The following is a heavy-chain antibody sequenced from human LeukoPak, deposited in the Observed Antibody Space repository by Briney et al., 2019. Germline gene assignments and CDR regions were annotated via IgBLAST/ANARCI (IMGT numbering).Heavy chain of an antibody. D-gene: IGHD4-17*01. Sequence: PGGSLRLSCAASGFTFDDYGMSWVRQAPGKGLEWVSGINWNGGSTGYADSVKGRFTISRDNAKNSLYLQMNSLRAEDTALYYCARGRMTTVPYYFDYWGQGTLVTDSS. V-gene: IGHV3-20*04. CDR3: ARGRMTTVPYYFDY. CDR1: GFTFDDYG. CDR2: INWNGGST. J-gene: IGHJ4*02.